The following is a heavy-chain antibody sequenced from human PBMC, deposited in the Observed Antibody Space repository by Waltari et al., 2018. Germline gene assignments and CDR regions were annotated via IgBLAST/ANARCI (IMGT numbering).Heavy chain of an antibody. V-gene: IGHV4-61*09. J-gene: IGHJ4*02. CDR1: GGSISSGRYY. D-gene: IGHD6-19*01. CDR2: IYTSGST. CDR3: ARQVAGFNNFDY. Sequence: QVQLQESGPGLVKPSQTLSLTCTVSGGSISSGRYYWSWIRQPAGKGLEWIGYIYTSGSTNYNPSLKSRVTISVDTSKNQFSLKLSSVTAADTAVYYCARQVAGFNNFDYWGQGTLVTVSS.